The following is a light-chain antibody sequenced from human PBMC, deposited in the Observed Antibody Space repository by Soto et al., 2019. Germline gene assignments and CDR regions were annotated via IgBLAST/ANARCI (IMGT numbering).Light chain of an antibody. CDR2: DAS. CDR3: QQFSSYPLT. V-gene: IGKV3-20*01. Sequence: EIVLTQSPAPLSLSPGGRATLSCRSSKSFSRSYLAWYQQKPGQAPRLLIYDASSRATGIPDRFSGGGSGTDFTLTISRLEPEDFAVYYCQQFSSYPLTFGGGTKGGYQ. CDR1: KSFSRSY. J-gene: IGKJ4*01.